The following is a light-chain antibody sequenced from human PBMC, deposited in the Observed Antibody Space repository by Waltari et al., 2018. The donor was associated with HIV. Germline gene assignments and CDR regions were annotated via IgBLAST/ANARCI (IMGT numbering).Light chain of an antibody. CDR3: QVWDRSSDQGV. Sequence: SELPQPPSVSAAPRQTAMTTCGGNNNERQSVQWYQQKPGQAPVLIIDVDSDRPPGIPERFAGYVSGNTATLTISRVDAGDEADYYCQVWDRSSDQGVFGGGTKLTVL. CDR1: NNERQS. J-gene: IGLJ3*02. CDR2: VDS. V-gene: IGLV3-21*02.